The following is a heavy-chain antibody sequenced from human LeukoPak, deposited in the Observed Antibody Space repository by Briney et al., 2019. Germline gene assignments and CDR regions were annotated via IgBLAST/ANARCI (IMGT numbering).Heavy chain of an antibody. CDR3: ARDARRAAAADDAFDI. CDR1: GFTFTSHD. J-gene: IGHJ3*02. Sequence: GASVKVSCKASGFTFTSHDYNWVRQATGQGLEWMGWMNPNSGNTGYAQKFQGRVTMTRDTSITTVYMELSSLTSEDTAVYYCARDARRAAAADDAFDIWGQGTMVTVSS. CDR2: MNPNSGNT. D-gene: IGHD6-13*01. V-gene: IGHV1-8*01.